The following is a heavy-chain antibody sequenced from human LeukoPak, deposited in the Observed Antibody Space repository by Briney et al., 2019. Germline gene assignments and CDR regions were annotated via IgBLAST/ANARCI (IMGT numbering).Heavy chain of an antibody. CDR1: GFTFSNYW. J-gene: IGHJ3*02. Sequence: GGSLRLSCAASGFTFSNYWMHWVRQAPGKGLVWVSRIHSDGSSTTSADSVKGRFTISRDNAENTLYLQMNSLRAEDTAVYFCARGNAHAFDIWGQGTMVTVSS. CDR2: IHSDGSST. CDR3: ARGNAHAFDI. V-gene: IGHV3-74*01. D-gene: IGHD1-1*01.